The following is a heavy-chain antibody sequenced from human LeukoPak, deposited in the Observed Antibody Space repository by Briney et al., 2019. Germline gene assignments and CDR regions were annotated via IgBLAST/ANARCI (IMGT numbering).Heavy chain of an antibody. J-gene: IGHJ4*02. CDR2: ISGSGDST. D-gene: IGHD3-10*01. CDR3: ARTYYYGSGTHPFF. CDR1: GFTFSSYA. V-gene: IGHV3-23*01. Sequence: GGSLRLSCAASGFTFSSYAMSWVRQAPGKGLEWVSSISGSGDSTYYADSVKGRFTISRDNSKNSLYLQMNSLRAEDTALYYCARTYYYGSGTHPFFWGQGTLVTVSS.